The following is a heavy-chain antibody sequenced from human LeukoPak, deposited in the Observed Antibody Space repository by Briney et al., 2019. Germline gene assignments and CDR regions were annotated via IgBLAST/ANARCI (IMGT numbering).Heavy chain of an antibody. CDR2: IWYDGSNK. D-gene: IGHD6-6*01. J-gene: IGHJ6*02. CDR1: GFTFSNHG. Sequence: PGGSRTPACGASGFTFSNHGMHWVRQAPGKGLEWAAVIWYDGSNKYYADSVEGRFTISRDNSKNTVYLQMNSLRAEDTAVYYCARDIKSIIFVFWAQGTTVIVSS. V-gene: IGHV3-33*01. CDR3: ARDIKSIIFVF.